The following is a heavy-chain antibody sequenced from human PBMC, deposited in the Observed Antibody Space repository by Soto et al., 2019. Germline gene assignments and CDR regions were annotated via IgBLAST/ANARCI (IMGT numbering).Heavy chain of an antibody. CDR2: ISGSGGST. J-gene: IGHJ4*02. CDR1: GFTFSSYA. V-gene: IGHV3-23*01. Sequence: EVQLLESGGGLVQPGGSLRLSCAASGFTFSSYAMSWVRQAPGKGLEWVSAISGSGGSTYYADSVKGRFTISRDNSKNTLYLQMNSLSAEDTAVYYCAKGPGASSDWHGGLYWGQGTRVTVSS. CDR3: AKGPGASSDWHGGLY. D-gene: IGHD6-19*01.